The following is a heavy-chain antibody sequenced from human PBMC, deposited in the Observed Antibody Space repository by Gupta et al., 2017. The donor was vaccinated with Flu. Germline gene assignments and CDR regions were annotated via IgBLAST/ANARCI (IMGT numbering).Heavy chain of an antibody. CDR3: AKDDLGYCSSSSCRFAS. J-gene: IGHJ4*02. D-gene: IGHD2-15*01. CDR1: GFIFDDFA. CDR2: ISWDSKSK. Sequence: EVDLVESGGGLVQPGGSLRLSCVASGFIFDDFAMHWVRQRPGKGLEWVSGISWDSKSKTYGDPVKGRLTISRDNAKNSVYLQMSSLKAEDTAFYYCAKDDLGYCSSSSCRFASWGQGTLVTVS. V-gene: IGHV3-9*01.